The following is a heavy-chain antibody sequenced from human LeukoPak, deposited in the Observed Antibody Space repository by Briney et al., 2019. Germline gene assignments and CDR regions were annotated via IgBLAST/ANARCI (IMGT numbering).Heavy chain of an antibody. D-gene: IGHD1-1*01. CDR3: ARRDPPLGWNDGDALDI. V-gene: IGHV4-34*01. CDR1: GGSFSCYY. J-gene: IGHJ3*02. Sequence: SETLSLTCVVYGGSFSCYYWSWIRQPPGKGLEWIGEINHSGSTNYNPSLKSRVTISVDTSKNQFSLKLSSVTAADTAVYYCARRDPPLGWNDGDALDIWGQGTMVTVSS. CDR2: INHSGST.